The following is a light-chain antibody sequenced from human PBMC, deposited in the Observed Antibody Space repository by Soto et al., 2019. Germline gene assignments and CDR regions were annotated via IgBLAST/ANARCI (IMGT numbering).Light chain of an antibody. V-gene: IGKV3-20*01. J-gene: IGKJ1*01. Sequence: EKEMTHSPATLSVSPWEIATLSCRASQSVSNNYLAWYQQKPGQAPRLLIYGASNRATGIPDRFSGSGSGTDFTLTISRLEPEDFAVYYCQQYGSSGTFGQGTKVDNK. CDR3: QQYGSSGT. CDR1: QSVSNNY. CDR2: GAS.